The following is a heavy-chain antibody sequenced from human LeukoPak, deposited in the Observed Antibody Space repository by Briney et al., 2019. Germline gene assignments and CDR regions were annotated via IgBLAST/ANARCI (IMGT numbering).Heavy chain of an antibody. CDR3: AKAPVTSCRGAFCYPFDY. CDR2: ISDDGYST. V-gene: IGHV3-23*01. Sequence: GGTLRLSCAASRFIFDNYGMTWVRQAPGKGLEWVSGISDDGYSTYYADSVKGRFTISRDNSKNTLYLHMSSLRVEDAAVYYCAKAPVTSCRGAFCYPFDYWGQGTLVTVSS. CDR1: RFIFDNYG. D-gene: IGHD2-15*01. J-gene: IGHJ4*02.